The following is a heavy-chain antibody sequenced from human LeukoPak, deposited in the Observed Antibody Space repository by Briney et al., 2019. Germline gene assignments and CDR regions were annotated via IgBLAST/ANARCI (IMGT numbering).Heavy chain of an antibody. J-gene: IGHJ4*02. CDR2: INTDGTVT. CDR3: ARERQYYFDY. V-gene: IGHV3-74*01. Sequence: GGSLRLSCAASGFTFSKYWMLWVRQAPGKGLESVSRINTDGTVTTYADSVKGRFTISRDNSKNTLYLQMNSLRAEDTAVYYCARERQYYFDYWGQGTLVTVSS. CDR1: GFTFSKYW.